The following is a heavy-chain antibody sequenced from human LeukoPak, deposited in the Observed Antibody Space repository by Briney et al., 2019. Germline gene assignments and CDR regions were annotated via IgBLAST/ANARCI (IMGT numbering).Heavy chain of an antibody. V-gene: IGHV3-43D*03. CDR3: AKDLEYSSSSGATDY. J-gene: IGHJ4*02. D-gene: IGHD6-6*01. CDR2: ISWDGGST. CDR1: GFTFDDYA. Sequence: GALRLSCAASGFTFDDYAMHWVRQAPGKGLEWVSLISWDGGSTYYADSVKGRFTISRDNSKNTLYLQMNSLRDEDTALYYCAKDLEYSSSSGATDYWGQGTLVTVSS.